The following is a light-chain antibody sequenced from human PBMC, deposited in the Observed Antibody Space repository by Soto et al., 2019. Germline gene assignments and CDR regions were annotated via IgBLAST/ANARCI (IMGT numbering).Light chain of an antibody. Sequence: QSALTQPASVSGSPGQSITISCTGTSSDVGGYNYVSWYQQHPGKAPKFMIYDVSNRPSGVSNRFSVSKSGNTASLTISGRQAEDEADYYCSSYTSSSTLVFGGGTKLTVL. CDR3: SSYTSSSTLV. J-gene: IGLJ2*01. V-gene: IGLV2-14*01. CDR2: DVS. CDR1: SSDVGGYNY.